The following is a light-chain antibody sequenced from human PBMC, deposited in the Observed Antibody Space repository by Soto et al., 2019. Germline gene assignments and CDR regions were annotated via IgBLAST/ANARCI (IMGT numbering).Light chain of an antibody. Sequence: QSALTQPASVSGSPGQSITISCTGTSSDIGTYNLVSWYQHHPGEAPKLIIFEVTERPSGVSSRFSGSKSGNTASLTISGLQAEDEANYYCCSYAGSYTHVVFGGGTKLTVL. V-gene: IGLV2-23*02. CDR1: SSDIGTYNL. CDR3: CSYAGSYTHVV. CDR2: EVT. J-gene: IGLJ2*01.